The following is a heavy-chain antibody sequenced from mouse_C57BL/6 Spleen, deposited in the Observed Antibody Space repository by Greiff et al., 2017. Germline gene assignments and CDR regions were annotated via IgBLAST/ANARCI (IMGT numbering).Heavy chain of an antibody. J-gene: IGHJ4*01. V-gene: IGHV7-3*01. CDR2: IRNKANGYTT. Sequence: EVKVVESGGGLVQPGGSLSLSCAASGFTFTDYYMSWVRQPPGKALEWLGFIRNKANGYTTEYSASVKGRFTISRDNSHSILYLQMNALRAEDSATYYCARRRDYAMDYWGQGTSVTVSS. CDR1: GFTFTDYY. CDR3: ARRRDYAMDY.